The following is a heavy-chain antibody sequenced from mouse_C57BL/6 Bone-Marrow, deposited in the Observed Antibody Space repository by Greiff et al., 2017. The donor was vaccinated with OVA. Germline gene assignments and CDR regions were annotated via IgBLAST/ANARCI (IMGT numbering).Heavy chain of an antibody. CDR2: IHPNSGST. Sequence: QVQLQQPGAELVKPGASVKLSCKASGYTFTSYWMHWVKQRPGQGLEWIGMIHPNSGSTNYNEKFKSKATLTVHKSSSTAYMQLSSLTSEDSAVYYCARWDHYYGSSYVGNWGQGTTLTVSS. D-gene: IGHD1-1*01. J-gene: IGHJ2*01. CDR3: ARWDHYYGSSYVGN. CDR1: GYTFTSYW. V-gene: IGHV1-64*01.